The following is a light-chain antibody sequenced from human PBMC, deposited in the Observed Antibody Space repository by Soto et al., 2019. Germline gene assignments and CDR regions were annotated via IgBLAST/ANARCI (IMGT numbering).Light chain of an antibody. CDR3: QQSYSSPIT. CDR1: QSINSY. J-gene: IGKJ5*01. Sequence: IQMTQSPSSLYAAVGDRVTITCRASQSINSYLNWYQQKPGKAPKLLVYASSLQAGVPSRFSGSGSGTEFTLTISSLQPEDFATYYCQQSYSSPITFGQGTRLEIK. V-gene: IGKV1-39*01. CDR2: AS.